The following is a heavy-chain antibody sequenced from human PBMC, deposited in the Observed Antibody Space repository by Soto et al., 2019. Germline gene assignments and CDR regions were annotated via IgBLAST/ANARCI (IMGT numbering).Heavy chain of an antibody. J-gene: IGHJ6*02. CDR2: LSDDGSNE. CDR3: AKDHGIVVPAANYYHYALDV. Sequence: PGGSLRPSCAAPRFTFSNYGMHWVRQAPGKGLEWLALLSDDGSNEYYADSVKGRFTISRDNSKNTLYLEMNSLRAEDSAVYYCAKDHGIVVPAANYYHYALDVWGQGTTVTVS. D-gene: IGHD2-2*01. V-gene: IGHV3-30*18. CDR1: RFTFSNYG.